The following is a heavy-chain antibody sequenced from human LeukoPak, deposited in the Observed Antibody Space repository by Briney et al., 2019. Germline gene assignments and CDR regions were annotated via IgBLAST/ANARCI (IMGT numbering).Heavy chain of an antibody. Sequence: ETSETLSLTCTVSGGSISSSSYYWGWIRQPPGKGLEWIGSIYHSGSTYYNPSLKSRVTIAVETSKNQFSLKLSSVTAADKAVYYCAREPGATDNTFDYWGQGTLVTVSS. CDR2: IYHSGST. CDR3: AREPGATDNTFDY. V-gene: IGHV4-39*07. D-gene: IGHD1-26*01. CDR1: GGSISSSSYY. J-gene: IGHJ4*02.